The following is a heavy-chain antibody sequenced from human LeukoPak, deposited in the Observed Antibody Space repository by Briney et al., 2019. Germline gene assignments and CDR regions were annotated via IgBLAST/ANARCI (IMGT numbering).Heavy chain of an antibody. V-gene: IGHV3-74*01. CDR3: ARFHGDPRGGTYYYGMDV. CDR2: INSDGSST. CDR1: GFTFSSYW. Sequence: QAGGSLRLSCAASGFTFSSYWMSWVRQAPGKGLVWVSRINSDGSSTSYADSVKGRFTISRDNAKNTLYLQMNSLRAEDTAVYYCARFHGDPRGGTYYYGMDVWGQGTTVTVSS. D-gene: IGHD4-17*01. J-gene: IGHJ6*02.